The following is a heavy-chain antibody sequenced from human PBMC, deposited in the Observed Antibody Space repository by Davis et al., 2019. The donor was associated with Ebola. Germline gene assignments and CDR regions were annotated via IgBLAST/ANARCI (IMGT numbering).Heavy chain of an antibody. Sequence: SETLSLTCTVSGASIRSHYWSWIRQPPGKGLEWIGYIYNNGNTNYNASLRSRVTMSIDTSKNQLSLTMSSMTAADTAVYFCAGHSKSFLEDVWGQGTTVIVSS. CDR3: AGHSKSFLEDV. D-gene: IGHD2/OR15-2a*01. J-gene: IGHJ6*01. V-gene: IGHV4-59*11. CDR1: GASIRSHY. CDR2: IYNNGNT.